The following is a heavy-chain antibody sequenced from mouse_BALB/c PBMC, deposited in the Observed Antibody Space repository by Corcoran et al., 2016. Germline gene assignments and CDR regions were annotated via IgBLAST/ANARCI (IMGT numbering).Heavy chain of an antibody. V-gene: IGHV8-12*01. D-gene: IGHD1-1*01. CDR1: GFSLSTSGMG. CDR3: ARITTVVATNFDV. J-gene: IGHJ1*01. Sequence: QVTLKESGPGILQPSQTLSLTCSFSGFSLSTSGMGVSWIRQPSGKGLEWLAHIYWDDDKRYNPSLKSRLTISKDTSSNQVFLKITSVDTADTATYYCARITTVVATNFDVWGAGTTVTVSS. CDR2: IYWDDDK.